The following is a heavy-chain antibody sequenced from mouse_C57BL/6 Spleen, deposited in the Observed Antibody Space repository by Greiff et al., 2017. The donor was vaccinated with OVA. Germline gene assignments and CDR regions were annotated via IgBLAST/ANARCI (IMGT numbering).Heavy chain of an antibody. CDR3: ARTVALRDYAMDY. D-gene: IGHD1-1*01. CDR2: IDPSDSYT. Sequence: QVQLQQPGAELVRPGTSVKLSCKASGYTFTSYWMHWVKQRPGQGLEWIGVIDPSDSYTNYNQKFKGKATLTVDTSSSTAYMQLSSLTSEDSAVYYCARTVALRDYAMDYWGQGTSVTVSS. V-gene: IGHV1-59*01. CDR1: GYTFTSYW. J-gene: IGHJ4*01.